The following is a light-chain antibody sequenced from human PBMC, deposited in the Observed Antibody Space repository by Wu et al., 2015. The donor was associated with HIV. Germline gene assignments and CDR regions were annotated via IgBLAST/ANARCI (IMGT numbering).Light chain of an antibody. CDR1: QGIRDD. CDR2: AAS. Sequence: AIQMTQSPSSLSASVGDRVTITCRASQGIRDDLGWYQQKPGKAPKLLIYAASSLQSGVPSRLSGSGSGTDFTLTISSLQPEDFATYYCLQDYNYPRTFGQGTKVEIK. V-gene: IGKV1-6*01. CDR3: LQDYNYPRT. J-gene: IGKJ1*01.